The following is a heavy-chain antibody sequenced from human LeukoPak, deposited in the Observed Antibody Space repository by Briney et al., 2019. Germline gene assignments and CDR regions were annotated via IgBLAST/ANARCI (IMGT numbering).Heavy chain of an antibody. V-gene: IGHV4-34*01. J-gene: IGHJ5*02. D-gene: IGHD2-2*02. CDR3: ARAPPRLGYCSSTSCYNVQAVWFDP. CDR2: INHSGST. CDR1: GGSFSGYY. Sequence: KTSETLSLTCAVYGGSFSGYYWSWIRQPPGKGLEWIGEINHSGSTNYNPSLKSRVTISVDTSKNQFSLKLSSVTAADTAVYYCARAPPRLGYCSSTSCYNVQAVWFDPWGQGTLVTVSS.